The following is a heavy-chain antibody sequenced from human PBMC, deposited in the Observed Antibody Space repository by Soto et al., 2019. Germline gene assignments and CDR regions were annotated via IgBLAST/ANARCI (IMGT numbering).Heavy chain of an antibody. CDR1: GDSISSGNKY. V-gene: IGHV4-30-4*01. J-gene: IGHJ6*02. CDR3: ARVPSPFDYYYAMDV. D-gene: IGHD3-16*01. CDR2: IFSSGTT. Sequence: SETLSLTCTVSGDSISSGNKYWSWIRQPPGKGLEWIGYIFSSGTTYYNPSLKSRLTMSLDASQNQFSLKLNSLTDADTAVYFCARVPSPFDYYYAMDVWGQGTTVTSP.